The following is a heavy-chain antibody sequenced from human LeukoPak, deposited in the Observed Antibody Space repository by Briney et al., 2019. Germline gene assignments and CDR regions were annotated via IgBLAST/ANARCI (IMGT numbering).Heavy chain of an antibody. Sequence: SETLSLTCAVYGGSFSGYYWSWIRQPPGKGLEWIGEIHHSGSTKYNPSLTSRVTISVHTSKNQFSLKLSSVTAADTAVYYCARSRGWLQSHPLGYWGQGTLVAVSS. CDR3: ARSRGWLQSHPLGY. CDR2: IHHSGST. D-gene: IGHD5-24*01. CDR1: GGSFSGYY. V-gene: IGHV4-34*01. J-gene: IGHJ4*02.